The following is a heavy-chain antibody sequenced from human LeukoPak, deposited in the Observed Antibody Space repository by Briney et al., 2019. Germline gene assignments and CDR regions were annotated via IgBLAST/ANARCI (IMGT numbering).Heavy chain of an antibody. CDR1: GFTFRSYG. D-gene: IGHD2-15*01. Sequence: GGSLRLSCAASGFTFRSYGFHWVRQAPGKGLEWVAVIWYDGRNKYYADSVEGRFTFSRDNSKNTVYLEMNSLRAEDTAVYYCTRAGQGSVLDYWGQGTLVTVSS. V-gene: IGHV3-33*01. CDR2: IWYDGRNK. J-gene: IGHJ4*02. CDR3: TRAGQGSVLDY.